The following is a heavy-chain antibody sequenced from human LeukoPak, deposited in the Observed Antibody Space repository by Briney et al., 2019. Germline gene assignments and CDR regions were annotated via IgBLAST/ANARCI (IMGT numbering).Heavy chain of an antibody. CDR3: ARDANYGSGSYYFDY. D-gene: IGHD3-10*01. Sequence: GRSLRLSCAASGFTFSSYGMHWVRQAPRKGLEWVAVIWYDGSNKYYADSVKGRFTISRDNSKNTLYLQMNSLRAEDTAVYYCARDANYGSGSYYFDYWGQGTLVTVSS. CDR1: GFTFSSYG. V-gene: IGHV3-33*01. J-gene: IGHJ4*02. CDR2: IWYDGSNK.